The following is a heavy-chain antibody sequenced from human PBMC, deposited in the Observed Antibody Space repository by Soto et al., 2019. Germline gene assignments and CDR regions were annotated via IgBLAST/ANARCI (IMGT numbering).Heavy chain of an antibody. D-gene: IGHD6-13*01. CDR2: IIPIFGTE. CDR3: ARDRIAGSQYYYGMDV. J-gene: IGHJ6*02. Sequence: QVQLVQSGAEVKKPGSSVRVSCKASGGTFSSYAISWVRQAPGQGLEWMGGIIPIFGTENYAQKFQGRVTITADESPSTAYMELSSLRSEDTAVYYCARDRIAGSQYYYGMDVWGQGTTVTVSS. V-gene: IGHV1-69*01. CDR1: GGTFSSYA.